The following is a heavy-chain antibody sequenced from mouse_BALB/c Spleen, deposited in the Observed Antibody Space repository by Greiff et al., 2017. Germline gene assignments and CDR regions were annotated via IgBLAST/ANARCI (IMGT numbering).Heavy chain of an antibody. CDR3: ARHDGNYDSWFAY. CDR2: ISSSGSYT. V-gene: IGHV5-6*01. D-gene: IGHD2-1*01. J-gene: IGHJ3*01. CDR1: GFTFSSYG. Sequence: EVQRVESGGDLVKPGGSLKLSCAASGFTFSSYGMSWARQTPDKRLEWVATISSSGSYTYYPDSVKGRFTISRDNAKNTLYLQMSSLKSEDTAMYYCARHDGNYDSWFAYWGQGTLVTVSA.